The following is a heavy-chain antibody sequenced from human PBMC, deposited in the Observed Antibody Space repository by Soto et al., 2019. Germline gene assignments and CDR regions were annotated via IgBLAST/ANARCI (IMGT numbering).Heavy chain of an antibody. Sequence: ASVKVSYKAAGYTFSAYTMNCVRQAPGQSLEWMGWINVGSGNTRYSQNFQGRVSITRDTSASTVYMELTGLKSEDTAMYYCARDTETLGPRANDALDIWGQGTMVTVSS. V-gene: IGHV1-3*01. CDR1: GYTFSAYT. J-gene: IGHJ3*02. D-gene: IGHD3-3*02. CDR3: ARDTETLGPRANDALDI. CDR2: INVGSGNT.